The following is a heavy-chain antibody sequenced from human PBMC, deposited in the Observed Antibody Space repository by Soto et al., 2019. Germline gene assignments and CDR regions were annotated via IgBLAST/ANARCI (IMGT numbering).Heavy chain of an antibody. D-gene: IGHD2-21*01. J-gene: IGHJ6*02. CDR3: ARGRFIKQWLDKAYCGGECEFGDYGMDD. CDR2: ISASKGNT. V-gene: IGHV1-18*01. Sequence: SVKVSCKASGYTFTSYGISWVRQAPGQGLEWMEWISASKGNTNNAQKFQGRVTMTTDRSTSTAYMELRSLRSDDTAVYYCARGRFIKQWLDKAYCGGECEFGDYGMDDWGQGTAITVSS. CDR1: GYTFTSYG.